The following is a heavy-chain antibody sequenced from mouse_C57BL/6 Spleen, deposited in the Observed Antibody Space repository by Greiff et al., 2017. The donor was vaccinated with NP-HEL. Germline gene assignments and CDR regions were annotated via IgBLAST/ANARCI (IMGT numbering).Heavy chain of an antibody. CDR2: IDPSDSYT. V-gene: IGHV1-50*01. CDR3: ARAQATAMDY. D-gene: IGHD3-2*02. J-gene: IGHJ4*01. Sequence: QVQLQQSGAELVKPGASVKLSCKASGYTFTSYWMQWVKQRTGQGLEWIGEIDPSDSYTNYNQKFKGKATLTVDTSSSTAYMQLSSLTSEDSAVYYCARAQATAMDYLGQGTSVTVSS. CDR1: GYTFTSYW.